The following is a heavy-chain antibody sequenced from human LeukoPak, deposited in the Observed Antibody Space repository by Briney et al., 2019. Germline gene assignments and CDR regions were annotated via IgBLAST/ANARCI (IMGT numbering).Heavy chain of an antibody. V-gene: IGHV4-34*01. CDR1: GGSFSGYY. CDR3: ARGAVAGTSFDY. D-gene: IGHD6-19*01. CDR2: INHSGST. J-gene: IGHJ4*02. Sequence: SVTLSLTCAVYGGSFSGYYWSWIRQPPGKGLEWIGEINHSGSTNYNPSLKSRVTISVDTSKNQFSLKLSSVTAADTAVYYCARGAVAGTSFDYWGQGTLVTVSS.